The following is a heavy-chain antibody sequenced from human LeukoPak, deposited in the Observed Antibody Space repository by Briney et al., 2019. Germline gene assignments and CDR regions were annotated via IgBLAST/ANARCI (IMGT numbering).Heavy chain of an antibody. CDR1: GFTFSNSW. J-gene: IGHJ3*02. V-gene: IGHV3-7*01. CDR3: ARGGGNDYKYNAFDI. Sequence: GWALRLSCAASGFTFSNSWMSWVRQAPGKGPAWVANIRQPGTEEYYVVSMKGPVTISRDNAKNSLYLQLNSLRAEDTAVYYCARGGGNDYKYNAFDIWGQGTMVTVSS. CDR2: IRQPGTEE. D-gene: IGHD4-11*01.